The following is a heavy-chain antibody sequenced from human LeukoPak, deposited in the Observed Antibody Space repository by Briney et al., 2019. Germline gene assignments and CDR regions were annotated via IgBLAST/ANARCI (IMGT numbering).Heavy chain of an antibody. V-gene: IGHV1-69*04. CDR2: VVPMFGIR. CDR1: GGTFNNYA. J-gene: IGHJ4*02. CDR3: ATEPSRSYSFDHLDF. Sequence: ASVKVSCKTSGGTFNNYAISWVRQAPGQGLEWMGRVVPMFGIRNYPQTFRGRVNITADKATDTVYMELRSLRAEDTGIYYCATEPSRSYSFDHLDFWGLGTPVTVSS. D-gene: IGHD5-12*01.